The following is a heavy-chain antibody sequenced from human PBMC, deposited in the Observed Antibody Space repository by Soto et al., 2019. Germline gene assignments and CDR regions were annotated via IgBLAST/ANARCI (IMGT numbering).Heavy chain of an antibody. CDR1: GGTFSSYR. Sequence: ASVKVSCKASGGTFSSYRINWVRQAPGQGLEWVGGIVPIYRTADYAQKFQGRVTITADESARTAYLEVRSLKSQDAAVYYCARDSGAKLSSSWGQGTLVTVSS. V-gene: IGHV1-69*13. CDR2: IVPIYRTA. D-gene: IGHD6-13*01. CDR3: ARDSGAKLSSS. J-gene: IGHJ4*02.